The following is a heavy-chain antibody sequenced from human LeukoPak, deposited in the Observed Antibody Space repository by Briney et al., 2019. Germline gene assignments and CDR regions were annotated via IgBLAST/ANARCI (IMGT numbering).Heavy chain of an antibody. J-gene: IGHJ5*02. CDR3: AKSPQPWLAGTPWFDP. CDR2: ISGSGGST. D-gene: IGHD6-19*01. CDR1: GFTFSSYA. Sequence: GGSLRLSCAASGFTFSSYAMSWVRQAPGKGLEWVSAISGSGGSTYYADSVKGRFTISRDNSKNTLYLQMNSLRAEDTAVYYFAKSPQPWLAGTPWFDPWGQGTLVTVSP. V-gene: IGHV3-23*01.